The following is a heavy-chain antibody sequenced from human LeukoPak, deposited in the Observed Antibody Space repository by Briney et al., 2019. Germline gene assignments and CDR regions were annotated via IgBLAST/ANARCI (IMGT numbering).Heavy chain of an antibody. Sequence: SQTLSLTCTVSGGSISGYYWSWIRQPPGKGLEWIGFIYYSGTTHYSPALKSRVTMSVDTSNNQFSLKLTSVTAADTAVYYCARHLLSAPHYFDYWGQGTLVTVTS. V-gene: IGHV4-59*01. J-gene: IGHJ4*02. CDR1: GGSISGYY. D-gene: IGHD2-15*01. CDR2: IYYSGTT. CDR3: ARHLLSAPHYFDY.